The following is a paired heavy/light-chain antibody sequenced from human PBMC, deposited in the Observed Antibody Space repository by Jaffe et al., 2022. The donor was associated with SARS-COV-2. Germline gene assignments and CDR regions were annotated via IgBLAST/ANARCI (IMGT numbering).Light chain of an antibody. V-gene: IGLV6-57*02. CDR1: SGSIGDNF. CDR2: EDD. J-gene: IGLJ2*01. CDR3: QSYDADYVV. Sequence: NLLLTQPHSVSESPGKTVTISCTASSGSIGDNFVQWYQQRPGSAPTTVIYEDDHRPSGVPDRFSGSIDRSSNSASLTISGLKTEDEADYYCQSYDADYVVFGGGTKLTVL.
Heavy chain of an antibody. CDR3: VCGVGTTFEY. V-gene: IGHV4-39*01. Sequence: QVQVQESGPGLVKPSETLSLTCNVSGGSMSSSAYYWGWIRQPPGKGLEWIGNIYHRGTTQYNSSLKSRVTTSVDTSKNQFSLRLTSVTAADTAMYYCVCGVGTTFEYWGQGTLVTVSS. J-gene: IGHJ4*02. D-gene: IGHD2-21*01. CDR2: IYHRGTT. CDR1: GGSMSSSAYY.